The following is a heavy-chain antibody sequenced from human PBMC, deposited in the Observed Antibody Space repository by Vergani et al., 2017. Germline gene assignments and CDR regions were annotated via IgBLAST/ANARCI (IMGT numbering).Heavy chain of an antibody. Sequence: QVQLVQSGAEVKKPGASVKVSCKASGYTFTSYYMHWVRQAPGQGLEWMGIINPSGGSTSYAQKFQGRVTMTRDTSTSTVYMELSSLRSEDTAVYYCASTLGYCSGGSCYDAFDIWGQGTMVTVSS. J-gene: IGHJ3*02. CDR1: GYTFTSYY. D-gene: IGHD2-15*01. CDR2: INPSGGST. V-gene: IGHV1-46*01. CDR3: ASTLGYCSGGSCYDAFDI.